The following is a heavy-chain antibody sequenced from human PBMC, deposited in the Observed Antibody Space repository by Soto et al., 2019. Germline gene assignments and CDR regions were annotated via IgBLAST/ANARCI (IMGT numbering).Heavy chain of an antibody. V-gene: IGHV3-30*18. CDR2: ISYDESNI. CDR3: AKADTGDCGRDCTSGYFDY. D-gene: IGHD2-21*02. J-gene: IGHJ4*02. CDR1: GFVFRNYA. Sequence: GSLRLSCVASGFVFRNYAMHWVRQAPGRGLEWVASISYDESNINYGDSVRGRFTISRDNSKNTLFLQTNTLRDDDTAIYYCAKADTGDCGRDCTSGYFDYWGQGVLVTVSS.